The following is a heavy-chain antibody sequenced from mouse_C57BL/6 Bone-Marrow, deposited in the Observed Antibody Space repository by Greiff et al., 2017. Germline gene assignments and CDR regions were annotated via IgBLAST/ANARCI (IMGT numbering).Heavy chain of an antibody. V-gene: IGHV6-3*01. CDR2: IRLKSDNYAT. CDR1: GFTFSNYW. CDR3: TVEVLAY. Sequence: DVQLVESGGGLVQPGGTMKLSCVVSGFTFSNYWMNWGRKSPETGLEWVAQIRLKSDNYATHYAESVKWRFTISRDDSKISVYLQMNNLRAENTGIYYCTVEVLAYWGQGTLVTVSA. J-gene: IGHJ3*01.